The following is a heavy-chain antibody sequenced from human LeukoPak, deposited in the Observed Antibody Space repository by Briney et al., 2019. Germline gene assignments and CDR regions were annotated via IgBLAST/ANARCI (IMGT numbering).Heavy chain of an antibody. CDR3: ARGPYCTSPICYNPAGY. CDR1: GFTFSSYA. Sequence: PGRSLRLSCAVSGFTFSSYAMQWVRQAPGKGLDWVAVISYDGSNKYYADSVKGRFTISRDNSKNTLYLQMDSLRAEDTAVYSCARGPYCTSPICYNPAGYWGQGTLVTVSS. V-gene: IGHV3-30-3*01. D-gene: IGHD2-2*02. J-gene: IGHJ4*02. CDR2: ISYDGSNK.